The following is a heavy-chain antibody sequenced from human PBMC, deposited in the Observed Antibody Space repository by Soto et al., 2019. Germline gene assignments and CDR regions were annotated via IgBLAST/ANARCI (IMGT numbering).Heavy chain of an antibody. CDR3: ARERNSGWSDS. D-gene: IGHD6-19*01. CDR1: SGSISGHY. J-gene: IGHJ5*01. V-gene: IGHV4-59*11. Sequence: QVQLQESGPGLVKPSETLSLTCTVSSGSISGHYWSWVRQPPGKGLEWIGHIYYRGSTNYNPPLKSRVTISVDTSKNEFALKLNSVTAADTALYYCARERNSGWSDSWGQGTLVTVSS. CDR2: IYYRGST.